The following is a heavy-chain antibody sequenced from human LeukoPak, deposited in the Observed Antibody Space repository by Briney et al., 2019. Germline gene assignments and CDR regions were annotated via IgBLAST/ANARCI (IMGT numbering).Heavy chain of an antibody. J-gene: IGHJ4*02. CDR3: ARVPVVGATPSGFDY. CDR1: GSPLIRNA. Sequence: GGPLSSPCAAPGSPLIRNAFTWVGKAPGKGLEWVAVITNDGSNRNYADSVKGRFTISRDNSKNTLYLRMNSLRAEDTAVYYCARVPVVGATPSGFDYWGQGTLVTVSS. D-gene: IGHD1-26*01. V-gene: IGHV3-30*04. CDR2: ITNDGSNR.